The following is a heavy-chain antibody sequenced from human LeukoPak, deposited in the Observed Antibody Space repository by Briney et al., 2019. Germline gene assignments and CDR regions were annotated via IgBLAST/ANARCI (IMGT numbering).Heavy chain of an antibody. V-gene: IGHV1-18*01. Sequence: EASVKVSCKASGYTFTSYGISWVRQAPGQGLEWMGWISAYNGNTNYAQKLQGRVTMTEDTSTDTAYMELSSLRSEDTAVYYCATDPTIYYYDSSATWGYWGQGTLVTVSS. CDR3: ATDPTIYYYDSSATWGY. CDR2: ISAYNGNT. CDR1: GYTFTSYG. D-gene: IGHD3-22*01. J-gene: IGHJ4*02.